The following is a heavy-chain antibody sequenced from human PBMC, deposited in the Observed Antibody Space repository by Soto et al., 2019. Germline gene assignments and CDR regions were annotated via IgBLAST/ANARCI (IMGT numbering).Heavy chain of an antibody. Sequence: ASVKVSCKASGYTFTNYYMHWVRLAPGQGLQWMGIINPSGGSTSYAQNFQGRVTMTRDTSTSTVYMELSSLRYEDTAMYYCARKAYFHGAGSFDPWGQGTQVTVSS. CDR2: INPSGGST. V-gene: IGHV1-46*03. CDR3: ARKAYFHGAGSFDP. D-gene: IGHD3-16*01. J-gene: IGHJ5*02. CDR1: GYTFTNYY.